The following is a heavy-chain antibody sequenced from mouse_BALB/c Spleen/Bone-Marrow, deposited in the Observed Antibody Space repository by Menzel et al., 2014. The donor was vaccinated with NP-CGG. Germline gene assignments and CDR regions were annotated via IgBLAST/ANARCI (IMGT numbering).Heavy chain of an antibody. J-gene: IGHJ2*01. V-gene: IGHV2-9*02. CDR1: GLSLTSYG. CDR3: ARGFHLDY. CDR2: IWAGGST. D-gene: IGHD1-2*01. Sequence: VKLQESGPGLVAPSQSLSITCTVSGLSLTSYGVHWVRQPPGKGLEWLGVIWAGGSTNYNSALMSRLSISKDNSKSQVFLKMNSLQTDDTAMYYCARGFHLDYWGQGTTLTVSS.